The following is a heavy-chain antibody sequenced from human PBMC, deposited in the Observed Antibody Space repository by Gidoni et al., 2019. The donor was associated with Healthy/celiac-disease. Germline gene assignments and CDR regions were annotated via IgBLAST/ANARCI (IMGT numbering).Heavy chain of an antibody. J-gene: IGHJ4*02. Sequence: EVQLVEFGGGLIQPGGSLRLSCAASGFTVSSNYMSWVRQAPGKGLEWVSVIYSGGSTYYADSVEGRFTICRDNSKNTLYLQMNGLRAEDTAVYYCARELGGSYGAYYFDYWGQGTLVTVSS. CDR3: ARELGGSYGAYYFDY. CDR2: IYSGGST. D-gene: IGHD1-26*01. CDR1: GFTVSSNY. V-gene: IGHV3-53*01.